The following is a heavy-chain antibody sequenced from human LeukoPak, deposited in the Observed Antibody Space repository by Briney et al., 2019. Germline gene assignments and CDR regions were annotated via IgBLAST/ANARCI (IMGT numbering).Heavy chain of an antibody. D-gene: IGHD3-10*01. CDR3: ARVVLYGSGRLSWPNNGMDV. CDR1: GYTFTGYY. J-gene: IGHJ6*02. V-gene: IGHV1-2*02. Sequence: ASVKVSCKASGYTFTGYYMHWVRQAPGQGLEWMGWINPNSGGTNYAQKFQGRVTMTRDTSISTAYMELSRLRSDDTAVYYCARVVLYGSGRLSWPNNGMDVWGQGTTVTVSS. CDR2: INPNSGGT.